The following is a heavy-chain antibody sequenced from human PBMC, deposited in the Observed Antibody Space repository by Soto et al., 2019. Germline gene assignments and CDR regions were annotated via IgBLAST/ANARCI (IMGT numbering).Heavy chain of an antibody. CDR2: IYHSGST. Sequence: PSETLSLTCAVSGGSISSSNWWSWVRQPPGKGLERIGEIYHSGSTNYNPSLKSRVTISVDKSKNQFSLKLSSVTAADTAVYYCAVLVVVAATPYYYYGMDVWGQGTTVTVSS. V-gene: IGHV4-4*02. CDR3: AVLVVVAATPYYYYGMDV. CDR1: GGSISSSNW. D-gene: IGHD2-15*01. J-gene: IGHJ6*02.